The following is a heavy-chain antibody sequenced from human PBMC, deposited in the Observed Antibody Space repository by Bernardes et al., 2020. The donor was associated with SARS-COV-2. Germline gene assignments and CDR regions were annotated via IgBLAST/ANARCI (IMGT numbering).Heavy chain of an antibody. D-gene: IGHD6-19*01. CDR3: ARGAVSWDEAFGV. Sequence: GGSLRLSCVASGFTLNRYGMHWVRQAPGKGLEWVTFISYEGSIKYYTESVKGRFTISRDISKNTLYLQMNSLRPDDTAIYYCARGAVSWDEAFGVWGQGTMVTVSS. CDR1: GFTLNRYG. J-gene: IGHJ3*01. V-gene: IGHV3-30*03. CDR2: ISYEGSIK.